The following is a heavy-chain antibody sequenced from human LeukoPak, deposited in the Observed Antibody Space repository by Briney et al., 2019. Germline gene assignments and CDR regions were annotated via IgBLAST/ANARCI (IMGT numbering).Heavy chain of an antibody. CDR1: GYTFTSYG. V-gene: IGHV1-18*01. J-gene: IGHJ4*02. CDR3: ASSGGRLRYFDWLLLN. D-gene: IGHD3-9*01. CDR2: ISAYNGNT. Sequence: ASVKVSCKASGYTFTSYGISWVRQAPGQGLEWMGWISAYNGNTNYAQKLQGRVTMTTDTSTSTAYMELRSLRSDDTAVYYCASSGGRLRYFDWLLLNWGQGTLVTVSS.